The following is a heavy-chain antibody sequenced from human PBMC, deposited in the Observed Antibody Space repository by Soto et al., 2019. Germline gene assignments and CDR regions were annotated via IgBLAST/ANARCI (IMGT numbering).Heavy chain of an antibody. CDR1: GGSISSYY. Sequence: PSETLSLTCTVSGGSISSYYWSWIRQPPGKGLEWIGSIYYSGSTNYNPSLKSRVTISVDTSKNQFSLKLSSVTAADTAVYYCMLGSGWKDFDYWGQGTLVTVSS. D-gene: IGHD3-22*01. V-gene: IGHV4-59*08. J-gene: IGHJ4*02. CDR2: IYYSGST. CDR3: MLGSGWKDFDY.